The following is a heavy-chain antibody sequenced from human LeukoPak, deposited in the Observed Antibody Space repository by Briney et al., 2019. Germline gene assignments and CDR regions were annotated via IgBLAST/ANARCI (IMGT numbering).Heavy chain of an antibody. Sequence: ASVKVSCKASGYTFTGYYMHWVPQAPGQGLEWMGWINPNSGGTNHAQKFQGRVTMTRDTSISTAYMELSRLRSDDTAVYYCARSSSGWSYFDYWGQGTLVTVSS. CDR2: INPNSGGT. V-gene: IGHV1-2*02. J-gene: IGHJ4*02. CDR1: GYTFTGYY. CDR3: ARSSSGWSYFDY. D-gene: IGHD6-19*01.